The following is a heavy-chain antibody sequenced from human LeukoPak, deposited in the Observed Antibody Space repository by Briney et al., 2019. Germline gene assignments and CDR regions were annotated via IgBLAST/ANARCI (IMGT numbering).Heavy chain of an antibody. CDR3: ATLSGLASMEYLFDY. J-gene: IGHJ4*02. CDR2: MNPNSGNT. D-gene: IGHD2-15*01. V-gene: IGHV1-8*01. CDR1: GYTFTSYD. Sequence: GASVKVSCKASGYTFTSYDINWVRQATGQGLEWMGWMNPNSGNTGYAQKFQGRVTMTEDTSTDTAYMELSSLRSEDTAVYYCATLSGLASMEYLFDYWGQGTLVTVSS.